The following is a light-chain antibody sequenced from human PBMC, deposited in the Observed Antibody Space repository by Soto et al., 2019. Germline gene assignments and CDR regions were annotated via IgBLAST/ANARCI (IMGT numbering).Light chain of an antibody. CDR2: DVT. J-gene: IGLJ1*01. V-gene: IGLV2-11*01. Sequence: QSALTQPRSVSGSPGQSVTISCTGTSSDVGAYDSVSWYQQHPGKAPKLMIYDVTKRPSGVPDRFSGSKSGNTASLTISGLQAEGEADYYCCSYADSYTYVFGTGTKLTVL. CDR1: SSDVGAYDS. CDR3: CSYADSYTYV.